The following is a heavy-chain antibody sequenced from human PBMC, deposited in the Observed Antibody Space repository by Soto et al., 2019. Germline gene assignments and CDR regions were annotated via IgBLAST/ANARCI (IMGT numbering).Heavy chain of an antibody. CDR2: IYWDDDQ. V-gene: IGHV2-5*02. J-gene: IGHJ4*02. Sequence: QITLKESGPTLVKPTQTLTLTCTFSGFSFSINGVAVGWIRQPPGQALEWLALIYWDDDQRYNPSLKNRLTITKDTSRNQVVLTMTNTDPVDTATYYGAHNRDVSRGFKYWGQGTLVTVSS. D-gene: IGHD3-10*01. CDR1: GFSFSINGVA. CDR3: AHNRDVSRGFKY.